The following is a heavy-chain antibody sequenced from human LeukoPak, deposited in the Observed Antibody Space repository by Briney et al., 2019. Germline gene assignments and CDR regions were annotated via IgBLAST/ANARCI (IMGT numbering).Heavy chain of an antibody. CDR1: GYTFTGYY. D-gene: IGHD6-13*01. J-gene: IGHJ6*02. CDR3: ARDPLRSTWSTYNNAMDV. V-gene: IGHV1-18*04. CDR2: ISAYNGNT. Sequence: ASVKVSCKASGYTFTGYYMHWVRQAPGQGLEWVGWISAYNGNTDYAQKVQGRVTMTTDASTSTAHMELVSLTSDDTAVYYCARDPLRSTWSTYNNAMDVWGQGTTVTVS.